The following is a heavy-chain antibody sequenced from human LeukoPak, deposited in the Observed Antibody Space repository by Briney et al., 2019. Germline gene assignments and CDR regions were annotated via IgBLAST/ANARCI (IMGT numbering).Heavy chain of an antibody. CDR3: AELGITMIGGV. V-gene: IGHV3-7*01. CDR1: GFTFSSYW. D-gene: IGHD3-10*02. Sequence: GGSLRLSCAASGFTFSSYWMSWVGQAPGRGREWVANIKQDGSEKYYVDSVKGRFTISRDNAKNSLYLQMNSLRAEDTAVYYCAELGITMIGGVWGKGTTVTISS. J-gene: IGHJ6*04. CDR2: IKQDGSEK.